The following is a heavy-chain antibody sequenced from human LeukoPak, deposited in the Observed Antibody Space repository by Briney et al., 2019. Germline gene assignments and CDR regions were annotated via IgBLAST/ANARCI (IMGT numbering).Heavy chain of an antibody. D-gene: IGHD2-15*01. CDR2: IYISGST. Sequence: SETLSLTCAVYGGSFSSYYWSWIRQPAGKGLEWIGRIYISGSTNYNPSLNSRVTISVDKSKNHFSLKLTSVTAADTAVYYCARDWRYCSGGSCSYYFDYWGQGALVTVSS. CDR1: GGSFSSYY. CDR3: ARDWRYCSGGSCSYYFDY. J-gene: IGHJ4*02. V-gene: IGHV4-4*07.